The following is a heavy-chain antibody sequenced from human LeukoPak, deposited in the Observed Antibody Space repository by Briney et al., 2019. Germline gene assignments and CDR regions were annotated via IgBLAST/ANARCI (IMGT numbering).Heavy chain of an antibody. D-gene: IGHD6-19*01. V-gene: IGHV3-23*01. CDR3: ANPPVAGTVFYYGY. CDR2: ISGSGGST. CDR1: GFTFSSYA. Sequence: QPGGSLRLSCAASGFTFSSYAMSWVRQAPGKGLEWVSAISGSGGSTYYADSVKGRFTISRDNSKNTLYPQMNSLRAEDTAVYYCANPPVAGTVFYYGYWGQGTLVTVSS. J-gene: IGHJ4*02.